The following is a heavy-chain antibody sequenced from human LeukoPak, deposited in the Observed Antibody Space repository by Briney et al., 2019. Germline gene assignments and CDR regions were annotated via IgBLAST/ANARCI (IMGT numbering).Heavy chain of an antibody. J-gene: IGHJ5*02. CDR1: GFTFSTYA. Sequence: GGSLRLSCAASGFTFSTYAMHWVRQAPGKGLEWVSFISYDESNKCYADSVKGRFTISRDNSKNTLFLQMNSLRTEDTAVYYCARDRAYYDLDPWGQGTLVTVSS. V-gene: IGHV3-30*04. CDR3: ARDRAYYDLDP. D-gene: IGHD3-3*01. CDR2: ISYDESNK.